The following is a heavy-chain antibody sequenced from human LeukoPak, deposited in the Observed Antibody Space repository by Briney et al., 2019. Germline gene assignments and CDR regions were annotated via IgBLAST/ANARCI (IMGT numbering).Heavy chain of an antibody. CDR3: ASQYGSRQFDS. CDR1: GDSVSSNSAA. D-gene: IGHD3-10*01. J-gene: IGHJ4*02. CDR2: TYYRSKWYS. Sequence: SQTLSLTCAISGDSVSSNSAAWNWIRQSPLRGLEWLGRTYYRSKWYSDSAVSVKSRITINPDTSKNQFSLQLNSVTPEDTAVYYCASQYGSRQFDSWGQGTLVTVSS. V-gene: IGHV6-1*01.